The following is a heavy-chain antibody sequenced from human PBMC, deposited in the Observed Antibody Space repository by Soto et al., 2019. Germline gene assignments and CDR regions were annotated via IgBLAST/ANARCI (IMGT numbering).Heavy chain of an antibody. Sequence: QVKLVESGGGVVQPGRSLRLSCAASGFTFSSYAMHWVRQAPGKGLEWVAVISYDGSNKYYADSVKGRFTISRDNSKNTLYLQMNSLRADDTAVYYCARETYYDFWSGPYYGMDVWGQGTTVTVSS. CDR2: ISYDGSNK. J-gene: IGHJ6*02. V-gene: IGHV3-30-3*01. CDR1: GFTFSSYA. CDR3: ARETYYDFWSGPYYGMDV. D-gene: IGHD3-3*01.